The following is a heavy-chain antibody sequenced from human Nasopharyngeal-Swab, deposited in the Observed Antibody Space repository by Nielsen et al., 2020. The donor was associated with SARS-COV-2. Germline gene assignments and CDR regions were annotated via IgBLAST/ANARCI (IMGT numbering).Heavy chain of an antibody. D-gene: IGHD2-8*02. V-gene: IGHV3-7*01. J-gene: IGHJ6*03. CDR3: FTGHYMGV. CDR2: IKEDGSEK. Sequence: VRQCPGKGLEGVAKIKEDGSEKFYVDSVEGRFTISRDNGKNSLYLQMNSLRGDDTAVYYCFTGHYMGVWGKGTTVTVSS.